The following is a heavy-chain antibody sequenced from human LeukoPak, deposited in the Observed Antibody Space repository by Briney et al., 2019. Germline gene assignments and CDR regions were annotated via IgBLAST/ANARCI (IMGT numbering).Heavy chain of an antibody. D-gene: IGHD3-10*01. J-gene: IGHJ3*02. V-gene: IGHV4-59*12. CDR3: ARDLTYGSGSYSAFDI. CDR2: IYYSGST. CDR1: GGSISSYY. Sequence: SETLSLTCTVSGGSISSYYWSWIRQPPGKGLEWIGYIYYSGSTNYNPSLKSRVTISVDTSKNQFSLKLSSVTAADTAVYYCARDLTYGSGSYSAFDIWGQGTMVTVSS.